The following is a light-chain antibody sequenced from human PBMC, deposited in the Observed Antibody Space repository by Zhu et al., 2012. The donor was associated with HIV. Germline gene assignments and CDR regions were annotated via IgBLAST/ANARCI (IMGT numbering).Light chain of an antibody. Sequence: EIVMTQSPATLSVSLGERATLSCRASQTVSDNVAWYQQRPGQAPSLLISGASTRATGIPDRFSGSASGTEFTLTINSLQSEDFAVYYCQQYDDWPISFGQGTRLEIK. J-gene: IGKJ5*01. CDR2: GAS. CDR1: QTVSDN. V-gene: IGKV3-15*01. CDR3: QQYDDWPIS.